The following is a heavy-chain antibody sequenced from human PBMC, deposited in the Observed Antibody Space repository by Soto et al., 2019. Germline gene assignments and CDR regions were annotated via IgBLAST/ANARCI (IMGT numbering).Heavy chain of an antibody. CDR3: VRARAVLRYFDWLSPAGGCDY. J-gene: IGHJ4*02. V-gene: IGHV4-31*03. CDR1: GGSISSGGYY. Sequence: SETLSLTCTVSGGSISSGGYYWSWIRQHPGKGLEWIGYIYYSGSTYYNPSLKSRVTISVDTSKNQFSLKLSSVTAADTAVYYCVRARAVLRYFDWLSPAGGCDYWGQGTLVTVSS. D-gene: IGHD3-9*01. CDR2: IYYSGST.